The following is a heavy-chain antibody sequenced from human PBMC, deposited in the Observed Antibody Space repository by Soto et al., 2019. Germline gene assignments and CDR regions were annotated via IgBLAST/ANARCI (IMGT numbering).Heavy chain of an antibody. CDR1: GGSINSRYW. Sequence: SETLSLTCAVSGGSINSRYWWSWVRQSPGKGLEWIGEIYHSGSTNYNPSLKSRVTISVDKSKNQFSLNLSSVTAADTAVYYCERDQQGSGNYYTRYFDYWGQGNLVTVSS. V-gene: IGHV4-4*02. J-gene: IGHJ4*02. CDR2: IYHSGST. CDR3: ERDQQGSGNYYTRYFDY. D-gene: IGHD3-10*01.